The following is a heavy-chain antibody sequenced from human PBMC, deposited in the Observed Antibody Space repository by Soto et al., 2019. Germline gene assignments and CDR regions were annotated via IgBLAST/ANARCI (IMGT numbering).Heavy chain of an antibody. J-gene: IGHJ5*02. CDR1: GYTFTSFG. CDR2: ISAYNGHT. D-gene: IGHD4-17*01. Sequence: QVQLVQSGAEVKKPGASVRVSCKASGYTFTSFGISWVRQAPGQGLEWMGWISAYNGHTIFAQKLQGRVTMTTDTSTNTAYMELRSLTSDDTAVYYCARDRRHDYGDYPTWFDPWGQGTLVTVSS. CDR3: ARDRRHDYGDYPTWFDP. V-gene: IGHV1-18*01.